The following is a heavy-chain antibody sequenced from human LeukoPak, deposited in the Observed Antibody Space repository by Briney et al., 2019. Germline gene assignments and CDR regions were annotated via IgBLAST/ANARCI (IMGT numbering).Heavy chain of an antibody. Sequence: PGRSLRLSCAASGFTFSSYGMHWVRQAPGKGLEWVANIKQDGSEKYYVDSVKGRFTISRDNSKSTLYLQMNSLRAEDTAVYYCARDQGLWVGFWSGYYDLWGQGTLVTVSS. CDR2: IKQDGSEK. J-gene: IGHJ4*02. CDR3: ARDQGLWVGFWSGYYDL. D-gene: IGHD3-3*01. V-gene: IGHV3-7*01. CDR1: GFTFSSYG.